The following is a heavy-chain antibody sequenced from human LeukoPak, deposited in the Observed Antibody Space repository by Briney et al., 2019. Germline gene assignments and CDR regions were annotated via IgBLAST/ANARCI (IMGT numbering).Heavy chain of an antibody. CDR3: AKDATVVVPAAISVRRQGFDY. V-gene: IGHV3-23*01. Sequence: GGSLRLSCAASGFTFSSYAMSWVRQAPGKGLEWVSAISGSGGSTYYADSVKGRFTISRDNSKNTLYLQMNSLRAEDTAVYYCAKDATVVVPAAISVRRQGFDYWGQGTLVTVSS. J-gene: IGHJ4*02. CDR2: ISGSGGST. D-gene: IGHD2-2*01. CDR1: GFTFSSYA.